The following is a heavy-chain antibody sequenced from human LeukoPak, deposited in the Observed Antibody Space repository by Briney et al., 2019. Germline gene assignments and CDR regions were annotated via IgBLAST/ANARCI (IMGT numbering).Heavy chain of an antibody. J-gene: IGHJ6*03. D-gene: IGHD3-3*01. Sequence: SETLSLTCTVSGGSISSYYWSWIRQPAGKGLEWIGRIHTSGSTNYNPSLKSRVTMSVDTSKNQFSLRLSSVTAADTAVYYCARETGVELRFLEWLYYMDVWGKGTTVTVSS. CDR2: IHTSGST. CDR3: ARETGVELRFLEWLYYMDV. V-gene: IGHV4-4*07. CDR1: GGSISSYY.